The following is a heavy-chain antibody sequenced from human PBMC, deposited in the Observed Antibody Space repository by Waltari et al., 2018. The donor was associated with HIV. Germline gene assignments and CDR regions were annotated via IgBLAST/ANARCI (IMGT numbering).Heavy chain of an antibody. CDR2: MNTNTGDP. V-gene: IGHV7-4-1*02. Sequence: QVQLVQSGSQLTKPGASLKISCKAPGYTFNNYAMHWVRPAPGQGLEWMGWMNTNTGDPTYAQGFTGRFVFSLDTSMSTTYLQINTLKPEDSAVYYCARSPAFWGQGTLVIVSS. CDR1: GYTFNNYA. J-gene: IGHJ4*02. CDR3: ARSPAF.